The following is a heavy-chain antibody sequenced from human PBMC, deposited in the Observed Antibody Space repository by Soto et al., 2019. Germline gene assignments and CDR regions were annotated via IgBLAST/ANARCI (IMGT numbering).Heavy chain of an antibody. CDR1: GGSVSSVSYY. D-gene: IGHD4-4*01. CDR2: IYYSGTT. Sequence: SETLSLTCTVSGGSVSSVSYYWTWIRQPPGKGLDWLGYIYYSGTTNYNPPLKSRITLSVDTSGNQFSLKLSSGTAADTAVYFCARTYGTTTACQAHGTDVWGQGTTVTVS. CDR3: ARTYGTTTACQAHGTDV. J-gene: IGHJ6*02. V-gene: IGHV4-61*01.